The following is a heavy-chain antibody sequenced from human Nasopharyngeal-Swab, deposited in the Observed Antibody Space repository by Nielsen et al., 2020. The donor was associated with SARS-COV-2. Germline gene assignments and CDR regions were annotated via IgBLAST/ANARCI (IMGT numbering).Heavy chain of an antibody. J-gene: IGHJ6*02. V-gene: IGHV4-39*06. D-gene: IGHD3-10*01. Sequence: WIRQPPGKGLEWIGSIYYSGSTYYNPSLKSRVTISVDTSKNQFPLKLSSVTAADTAVYYCARDRGIFQYYYYGMDVWGQGTTVTVSS. CDR2: IYYSGST. CDR3: ARDRGIFQYYYYGMDV.